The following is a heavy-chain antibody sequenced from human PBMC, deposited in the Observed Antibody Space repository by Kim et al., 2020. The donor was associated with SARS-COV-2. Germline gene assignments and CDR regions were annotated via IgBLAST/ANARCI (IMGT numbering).Heavy chain of an antibody. CDR2: INPGGGST. Sequence: ASVKVSCKASGYTFTSYYMHWVRQAPGQGLEWMGIINPGGGSTSYAQKFQGRVTMTRDTSTSTVYMELSSLRSEDTAVYYCAREGGHIAAAGSNWFDPWGQGTLVTVSS. CDR1: GYTFTSYY. V-gene: IGHV1-46*01. D-gene: IGHD6-13*01. J-gene: IGHJ5*02. CDR3: AREGGHIAAAGSNWFDP.